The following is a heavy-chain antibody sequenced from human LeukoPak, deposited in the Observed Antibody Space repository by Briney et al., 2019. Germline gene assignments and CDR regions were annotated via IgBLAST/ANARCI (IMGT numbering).Heavy chain of an antibody. D-gene: IGHD5-12*01. J-gene: IGHJ4*02. CDR2: IDPSDSYT. CDR3: ARAPDSDSGYDYFDY. CDR1: GYTFTNHW. V-gene: IGHV5-10-1*01. Sequence: RGESLNISCKGSGYTFTNHWISWVRQMPGKGLEWMGKIDPSDSYTNYSPSFQGHVTISADKSISTAYLQWSSLKASDTAMYYCARAPDSDSGYDYFDYWGQGTLVTVSS.